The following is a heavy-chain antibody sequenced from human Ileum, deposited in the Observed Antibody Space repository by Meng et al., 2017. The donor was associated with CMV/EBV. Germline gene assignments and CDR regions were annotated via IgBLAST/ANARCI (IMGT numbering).Heavy chain of an antibody. CDR1: GFTFSSFA. CDR2: IYSGGGST. CDR3: ANGRRYFDY. J-gene: IGHJ4*02. Sequence: GGSLRLSCAASGFTFSSFAMSWVRQAPGKGLEWVSIIYSGGGSTYYSDSVRGRFTISRDNSKNTLYLQMNSLRADDTAVYYCANGRRYFDYWGQGTLVTVSS. D-gene: IGHD1-14*01. V-gene: IGHV3-23*03.